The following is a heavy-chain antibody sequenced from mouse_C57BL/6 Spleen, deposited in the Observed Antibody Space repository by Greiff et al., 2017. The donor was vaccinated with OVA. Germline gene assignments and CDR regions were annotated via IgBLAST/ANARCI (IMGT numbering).Heavy chain of an antibody. D-gene: IGHD1-1*01. J-gene: IGHJ4*01. Sequence: VQLQQSGAELVKPGASVKISCKASGYAFSSYWMNWVKQRPGKGLEWIGQIYPGDGDTNYNGKFKGKATLTADKSSSTAYMQLSSLTSEDSAVYFCARPLYGSSYENAMDYWGQGTSVTVSS. V-gene: IGHV1-80*01. CDR3: ARPLYGSSYENAMDY. CDR1: GYAFSSYW. CDR2: IYPGDGDT.